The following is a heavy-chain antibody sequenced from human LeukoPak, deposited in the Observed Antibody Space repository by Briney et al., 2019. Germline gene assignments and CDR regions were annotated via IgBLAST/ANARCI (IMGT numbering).Heavy chain of an antibody. CDR3: AIDLRSDSGYSPLDY. D-gene: IGHD3-22*01. V-gene: IGHV3-7*01. CDR1: GFTLSRYW. Sequence: GGSLRLSCTDSGFTLSRYWMSWVRQAPGKRLEWVANIKQDGSEIFYADSVKGRFTISRDNAKNSLFLQMNSLRADDTAIYYCAIDLRSDSGYSPLDYWGQGILVTVAS. J-gene: IGHJ4*02. CDR2: IKQDGSEI.